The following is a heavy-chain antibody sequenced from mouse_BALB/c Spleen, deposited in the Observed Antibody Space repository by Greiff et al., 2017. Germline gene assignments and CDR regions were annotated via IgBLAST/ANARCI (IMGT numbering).Heavy chain of an antibody. Sequence: EVQLVESGGGLVKPGGSLKLSCAASGFTFSSYTMSWVRQTPEKRLEWVATISSGGSYTYYPDSVKGRFPIARDNAKNTLYLQMSSLKSEDTAMYYCTRDDDYDGSSYWYFDVWGEGTTVTVSA. J-gene: IGHJ1*01. D-gene: IGHD1-1*01. V-gene: IGHV5-6-4*01. CDR2: ISSGGSYT. CDR3: TRDDDYDGSSYWYFDV. CDR1: GFTFSSYT.